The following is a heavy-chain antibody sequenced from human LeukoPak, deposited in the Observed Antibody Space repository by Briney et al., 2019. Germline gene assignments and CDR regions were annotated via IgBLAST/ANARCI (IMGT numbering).Heavy chain of an antibody. CDR1: GYTLSELS. J-gene: IGHJ3*02. CDR2: FDPEEGAT. D-gene: IGHD3-22*01. Sequence: GASVKVSCKVSGYTLSELSMHWVRQAPGKGLEWMGGFDPEEGATIYPQKFQGRVTMTEDTSTDTAYMELSSLRSEDTAVYYCAPRVYYYDISRYAFDIWGQGTMVTVSS. CDR3: APRVYYYDISRYAFDI. V-gene: IGHV1-24*01.